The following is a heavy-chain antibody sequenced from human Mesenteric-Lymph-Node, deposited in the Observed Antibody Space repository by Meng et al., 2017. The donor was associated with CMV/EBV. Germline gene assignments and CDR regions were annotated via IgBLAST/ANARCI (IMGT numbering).Heavy chain of an antibody. V-gene: IGHV3-43*01. D-gene: IGHD6-6*01. CDR3: AKHFSSSSVYSYYGMDV. Sequence: GESLKISCEASGFTFDDYSMHWVRQAPGKGLEWVSGISWNGDRTYYADSVKGRFTISRDNSENSLYLQMNSLTTEDTALYYCAKHFSSSSVYSYYGMDVWGQGSTVTVSS. CDR2: ISWNGDRT. J-gene: IGHJ6*02. CDR1: GFTFDDYS.